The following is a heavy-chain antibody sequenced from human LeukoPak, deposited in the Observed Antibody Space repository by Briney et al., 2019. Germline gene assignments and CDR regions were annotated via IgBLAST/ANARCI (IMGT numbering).Heavy chain of an antibody. J-gene: IGHJ3*02. D-gene: IGHD1-14*01. CDR2: IYYSGST. V-gene: IGHV4-39*01. CDR1: GGSISSSSYY. Sequence: PSESLSLTCTVSGGSISSSSYYWGWIRQPPGKGLGWIGSIYYSGSTYYNPSLKSRVTISVDTSKNQFSLKLSSVTAADTAVYYCARGFPRTSRKDAFDIWGQGTMVTVSS. CDR3: ARGFPRTSRKDAFDI.